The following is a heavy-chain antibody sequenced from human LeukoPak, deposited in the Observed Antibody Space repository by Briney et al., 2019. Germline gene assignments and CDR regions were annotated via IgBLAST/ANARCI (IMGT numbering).Heavy chain of an antibody. CDR1: GYTFTSYY. V-gene: IGHV1-46*01. CDR2: INPSGGST. CDR3: ARVGLERHFDY. Sequence: ASVKVSCKASGYTFTSYYMHWVRQAPGQGLEWVGIINPSGGSTSYAQKFQGRVTMTRDTSTSTVYMELSSLRSEDTAVYYCARVGLERHFDYWGQGTLVTVSS. D-gene: IGHD1-1*01. J-gene: IGHJ4*02.